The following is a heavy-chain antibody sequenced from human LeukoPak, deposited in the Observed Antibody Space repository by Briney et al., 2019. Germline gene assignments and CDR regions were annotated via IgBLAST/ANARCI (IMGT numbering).Heavy chain of an antibody. CDR2: IYHSGST. J-gene: IGHJ4*02. D-gene: IGHD2-21*02. Sequence: SETLSLTCTVSGYSMSSGYYWGWIRQPPGKGLEWIGSIYHSGSTYYNPSLKSRVTISVDTSKNQFSLKLSSVTAADTAVYYCARDVVTDYWGQGTLVTVSS. CDR3: ARDVVTDY. V-gene: IGHV4-38-2*02. CDR1: GYSMSSGYY.